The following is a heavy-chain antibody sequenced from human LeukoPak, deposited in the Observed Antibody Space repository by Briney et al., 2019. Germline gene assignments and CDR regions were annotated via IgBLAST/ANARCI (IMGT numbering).Heavy chain of an antibody. V-gene: IGHV1-18*01. CDR3: ARTTEAHSWQTRYYSYYMDV. Sequence: ASVKVSCKASGYTFSNYGISWVRQAPGQGLEWMGWISAYNGNTNYAQKLQGRVTMTTDTSTSTVYMELRSLRSDDTAVYYCARTTEAHSWQTRYYSYYMDVWGKGTTVTISS. J-gene: IGHJ6*03. CDR1: GYTFSNYG. CDR2: ISAYNGNT. D-gene: IGHD6-13*01.